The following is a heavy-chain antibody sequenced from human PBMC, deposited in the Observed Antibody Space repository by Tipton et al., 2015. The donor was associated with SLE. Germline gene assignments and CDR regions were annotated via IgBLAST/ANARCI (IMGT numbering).Heavy chain of an antibody. CDR3: ASRSHYYDSSGSLAY. CDR2: INHSGST. J-gene: IGHJ4*02. CDR1: GGSFSDYY. Sequence: TLSLTCAVYGGSFSDYYWSWIRQPPGKGLEWIGEINHSGSTNYNPSLKSRVTISVDTSKNQFSLKLTSVTAADTAVYYCASRSHYYDSSGSLAYWGQGTLVTVSS. D-gene: IGHD3-22*01. V-gene: IGHV4-34*09.